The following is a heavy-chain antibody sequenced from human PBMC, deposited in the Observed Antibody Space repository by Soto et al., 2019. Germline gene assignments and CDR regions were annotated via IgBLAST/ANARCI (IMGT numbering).Heavy chain of an antibody. V-gene: IGHV4-34*01. Sequence: SETLSLTCAVYGGSFSGYYWSWIRQPPGKGLGWIGEINHSGSTNYNPSLRSRVTISVDTSKNQFSLKLSSVTAADTAVYYCARGRITIFGVVIVYYGMDVWGQGTTVTVSS. J-gene: IGHJ6*02. CDR2: INHSGST. CDR3: ARGRITIFGVVIVYYGMDV. D-gene: IGHD3-3*01. CDR1: GGSFSGYY.